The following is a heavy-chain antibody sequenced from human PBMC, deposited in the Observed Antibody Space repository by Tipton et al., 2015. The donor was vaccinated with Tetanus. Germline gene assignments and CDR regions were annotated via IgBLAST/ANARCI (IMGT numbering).Heavy chain of an antibody. CDR1: GGSLSSSH. D-gene: IGHD1-1*01. CDR3: ARANNEFPKKGPFDS. CDR2: ITYSRTT. V-gene: IGHV4-59*01. Sequence: LRLSCTVTGGSLSSSHWAWIRQPPGRGLEWLGKITYSRTTNYNSSLKSRLTISLDASSSQFSLKLTSATAADTAVYYCARANNEFPKKGPFDSWGQGRLVIVSS. J-gene: IGHJ4*02.